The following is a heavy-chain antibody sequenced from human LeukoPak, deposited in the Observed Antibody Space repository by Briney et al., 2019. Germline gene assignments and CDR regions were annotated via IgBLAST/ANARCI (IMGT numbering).Heavy chain of an antibody. CDR1: GFTFSTYA. Sequence: AGGSLRLSCAASGFTFSTYAMHWVRQAPGKGLGWVAVISYDGSNKYYADSVKGRFTISRDNSKNTLYLQMNTLRAEDTAVYYCAKDVSWNWFDPWGQGTLVTVSS. J-gene: IGHJ5*02. V-gene: IGHV3-30*18. CDR3: AKDVSWNWFDP. CDR2: ISYDGSNK.